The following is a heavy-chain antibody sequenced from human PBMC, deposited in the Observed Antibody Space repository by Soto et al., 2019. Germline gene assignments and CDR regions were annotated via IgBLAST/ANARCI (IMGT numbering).Heavy chain of an antibody. D-gene: IGHD3-10*01. J-gene: IGHJ4*02. Sequence: GGSLRLSCVASGFTFSSYAMSWVRQAPGKGLEWVSAISGSGGSTYYADSVKGRFTISRDNSKNTLYLQMNSLRAEDTAVYYCAKGVRSNKYYFDYWGQGTLVTVSS. V-gene: IGHV3-23*01. CDR2: ISGSGGST. CDR1: GFTFSSYA. CDR3: AKGVRSNKYYFDY.